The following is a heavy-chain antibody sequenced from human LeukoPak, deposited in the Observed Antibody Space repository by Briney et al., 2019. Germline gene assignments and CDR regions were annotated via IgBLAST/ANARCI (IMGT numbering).Heavy chain of an antibody. J-gene: IGHJ4*02. CDR3: ARKVYDILTGYLDY. Sequence: SETLSLTCTVSGGSISSGGYYWSWIRQPPGKGLEWIGYIYHSGSTYYNPSLKSRVTISVDRSKNQFSLKLSSVTAADTAVYYCARKVYDILTGYLDYWGQGTLVTVSS. CDR2: IYHSGST. CDR1: GGSISSGGYY. D-gene: IGHD3-9*01. V-gene: IGHV4-30-2*01.